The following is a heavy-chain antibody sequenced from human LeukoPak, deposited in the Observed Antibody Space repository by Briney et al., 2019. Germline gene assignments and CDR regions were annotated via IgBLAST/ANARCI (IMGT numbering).Heavy chain of an antibody. Sequence: ASVKVSCMASGYTFTGYYMHWVRQAPGQGLEWMGWINPNSGGTNYAQNFQGRVTMTRDTSISTAYMEVSRLRSDDTAVYYCAREDSSGYDYWGQGTLVTVSS. CDR2: INPNSGGT. V-gene: IGHV1-2*02. J-gene: IGHJ4*02. D-gene: IGHD3-22*01. CDR1: GYTFTGYY. CDR3: AREDSSGYDY.